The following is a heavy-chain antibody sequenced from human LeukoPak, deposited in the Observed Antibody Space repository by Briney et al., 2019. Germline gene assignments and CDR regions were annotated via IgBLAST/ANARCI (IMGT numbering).Heavy chain of an antibody. D-gene: IGHD1-26*01. CDR1: GGSFSGYY. Sequence: SETLSLTCAVYGGSFSGYYWSWIRQPPGKGLEWIGEINHSGSTNYNPSLKSRVTISVDTSKNQFSLKLSSVTAADTAVYYCARGATRYYYYGMDVWGQGTTVTVSS. CDR3: ARGATRYYYYGMDV. V-gene: IGHV4-34*01. J-gene: IGHJ6*02. CDR2: INHSGST.